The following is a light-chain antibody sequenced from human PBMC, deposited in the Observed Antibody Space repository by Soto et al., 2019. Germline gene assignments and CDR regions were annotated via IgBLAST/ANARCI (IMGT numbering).Light chain of an antibody. J-gene: IGKJ4*01. CDR1: QSVSDSS. CDR2: GAS. V-gene: IGKV3-20*01. Sequence: EIVLTQSPDTLSLSPGERATLSCRASQSVSDSSLAWYHQKPGQAPRLLIYGASRRATGIPDTFSGSGSGTDFTLTISRLEPEDFAVYYCQQYGSSPTFGGGTKVEIK. CDR3: QQYGSSPT.